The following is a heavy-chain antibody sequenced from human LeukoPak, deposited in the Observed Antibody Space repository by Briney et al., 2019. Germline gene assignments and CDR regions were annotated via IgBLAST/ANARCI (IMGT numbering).Heavy chain of an antibody. Sequence: GASVKVSCKASGYTFTSYDINRVRQATGQGLEWMGWMNPNSGNTGYAQKFQGRVTITRNTSISTAYMELSSLRSEDTAVYYCARVLRTNCYTPLGYWGQGTLVTVSS. CDR3: ARVLRTNCYTPLGY. V-gene: IGHV1-8*03. J-gene: IGHJ4*02. CDR2: MNPNSGNT. CDR1: GYTFTSYD. D-gene: IGHD2-2*02.